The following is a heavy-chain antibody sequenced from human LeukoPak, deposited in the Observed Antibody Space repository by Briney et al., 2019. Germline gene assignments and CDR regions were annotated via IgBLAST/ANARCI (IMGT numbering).Heavy chain of an antibody. Sequence: SETLSLTCAVYGGSFSGYYWSWIRQPPGKGLEWIGEINHSGSTNYNPSLKSQVTISVDTSKNQFSLKLSSVTAADTAVYYCARLRGYCSDGSCYSLSYYFDYWGQGTLVTVSS. D-gene: IGHD2-15*01. V-gene: IGHV4-34*01. J-gene: IGHJ4*02. CDR1: GGSFSGYY. CDR3: ARLRGYCSDGSCYSLSYYFDY. CDR2: INHSGST.